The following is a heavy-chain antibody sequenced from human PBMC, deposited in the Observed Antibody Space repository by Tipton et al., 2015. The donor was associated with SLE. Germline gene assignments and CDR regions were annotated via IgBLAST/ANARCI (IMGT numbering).Heavy chain of an antibody. CDR2: IHPSGDT. D-gene: IGHD2-2*01. J-gene: IGHJ3*02. CDR1: GGSISSYY. CDR3: ARCAVPAVMGAFDT. Sequence: LRLSCTVSGGSISSYYWSWIRQPAGKGLEWIGRIHPSGDTTYNPSLNSRVTMSRDTSRNELSLRLTSMTAADTAVYYCARCAVPAVMGAFDTWGQGTMVTLS. V-gene: IGHV4-4*07.